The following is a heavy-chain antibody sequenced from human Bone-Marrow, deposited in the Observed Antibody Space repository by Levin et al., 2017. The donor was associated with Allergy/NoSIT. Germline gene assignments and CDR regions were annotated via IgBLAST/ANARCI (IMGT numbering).Heavy chain of an antibody. CDR2: IYPGDSDT. Sequence: HGESLKISCKGSGYNFATSWIGWVRQMPGKGLEWMGVIYPGDSDTRYSPSFQDQVTISADKSINPAYLQWSSLKASDTALYYCARRCSGGSCYSGNSYGMDVWGQGTTVNVSS. CDR1: GYNFATSW. D-gene: IGHD2-15*01. V-gene: IGHV5-51*01. CDR3: ARRCSGGSCYSGNSYGMDV. J-gene: IGHJ6*02.